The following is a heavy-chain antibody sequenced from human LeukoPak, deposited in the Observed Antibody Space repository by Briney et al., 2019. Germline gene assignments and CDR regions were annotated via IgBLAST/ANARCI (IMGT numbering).Heavy chain of an antibody. D-gene: IGHD4-17*01. CDR2: ILSTGTT. J-gene: IGHJ5*02. Sequence: GGSLRLSCAASGFPFSASAMTWVRQAPGKGLEWVSHILSTGTTYYADSVRGRFTISRDNSKNTLYLLMTSLRADDTAVYYCVTVKYDYGDPVGWFDPWGQGTLVTVSS. V-gene: IGHV3-23*01. CDR1: GFPFSASA. CDR3: VTVKYDYGDPVGWFDP.